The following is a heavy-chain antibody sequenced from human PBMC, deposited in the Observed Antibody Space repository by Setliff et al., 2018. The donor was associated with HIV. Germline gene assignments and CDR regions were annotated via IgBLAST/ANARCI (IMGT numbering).Heavy chain of an antibody. V-gene: IGHV3-48*03. CDR1: GFTFRNFE. D-gene: IGHD3-22*01. Sequence: PGGSLRLSCAASGFTFRNFEFNWVRQAPGKGLEWISYISSGGRNIYYADSVKGRFTISRDNAKNSLYLQMNSLRADDTAVYYCARGDSFVYSYVYPDYWGQGTLVTVSS. CDR2: ISSGGRNI. J-gene: IGHJ4*02. CDR3: ARGDSFVYSYVYPDY.